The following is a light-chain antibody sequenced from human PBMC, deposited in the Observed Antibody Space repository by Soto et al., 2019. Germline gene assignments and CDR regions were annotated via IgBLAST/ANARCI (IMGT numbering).Light chain of an antibody. CDR3: GTWDTSLPTGRAV. Sequence: QSVLTQPPSVSAAPGQTVTVSCSGNISIIDNNPVSWYQQFPGTAPRLLIYDNSLRPSGIPDRFFGSKSGTSATLGITGLQTGDEAVYYCGTWDTSLPTGRAVFGGGTKVTVL. CDR2: DNS. V-gene: IGLV1-51*01. J-gene: IGLJ3*02. CDR1: ISIIDNNP.